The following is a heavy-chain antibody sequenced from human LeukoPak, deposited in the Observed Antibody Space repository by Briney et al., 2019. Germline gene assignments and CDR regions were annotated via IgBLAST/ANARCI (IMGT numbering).Heavy chain of an antibody. CDR1: GFTFSSYE. D-gene: IGHD3-10*01. J-gene: IGHJ5*01. CDR2: ISSSGSSI. Sequence: GGSLRLSCAASGFTFSSYEMNWVRQAPGKGLEGVSYISSSGSSIYYADTVKGGFTISRDNAKNSLYLQMNSLRAEDTAVYYCARDRYSTLGDMVRGAFDSWGQGTLVTVSS. V-gene: IGHV3-48*03. CDR3: ARDRYSTLGDMVRGAFDS.